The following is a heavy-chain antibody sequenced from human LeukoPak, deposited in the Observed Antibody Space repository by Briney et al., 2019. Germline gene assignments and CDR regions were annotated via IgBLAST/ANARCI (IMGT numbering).Heavy chain of an antibody. J-gene: IGHJ4*02. D-gene: IGHD3-3*01. CDR1: GYTFTGYY. CDR3: AREFYGVAGVDY. CDR2: INPNSGGT. Sequence: ASVKVSCKASGYTFTGYYMHWVRQAPGQGLEWMGWINPNSGGTNHAQKFQGRVTMTRDTSISTAYMELSRLRSDDTAVYYCAREFYGVAGVDYWGQGTLVTVSS. V-gene: IGHV1-2*02.